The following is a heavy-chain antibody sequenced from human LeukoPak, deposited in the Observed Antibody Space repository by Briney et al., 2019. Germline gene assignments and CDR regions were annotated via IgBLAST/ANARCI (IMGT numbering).Heavy chain of an antibody. J-gene: IGHJ4*02. V-gene: IGHV4-61*01. Sequence: TSETLSLTCTASGGSVSSGSYYWSWIRQPPGKGLEWIGYIYYSGSTNYNPSLKSRVTISVDTSKNQFSLKLSSVTAADTAVYYCASGEAAAGTSDYWGQGTLVTVSS. CDR3: ASGEAAAGTSDY. CDR2: IYYSGST. CDR1: GGSVSSGSYY. D-gene: IGHD6-13*01.